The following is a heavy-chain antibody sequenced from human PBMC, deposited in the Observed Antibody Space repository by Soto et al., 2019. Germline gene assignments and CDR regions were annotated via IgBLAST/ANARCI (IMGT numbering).Heavy chain of an antibody. CDR1: GFTFSSYA. CDR2: ISYDGSNK. V-gene: IGHV3-30*18. J-gene: IGHJ6*03. D-gene: IGHD2-15*01. Sequence: GGSLRLSCAASGFTFSSYAMRWVRQAPGKGLEWVAVISYDGSNKYYADSVKGRFTISRDISKNTLYLQMNSLRAEDTAVYYCAKDHIVGSSHYYYYYMDVWGKGTTVTVSS. CDR3: AKDHIVGSSHYYYYYMDV.